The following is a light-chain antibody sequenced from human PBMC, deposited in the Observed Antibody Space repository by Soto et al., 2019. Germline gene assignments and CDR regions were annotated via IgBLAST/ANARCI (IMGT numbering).Light chain of an antibody. CDR2: KAS. Sequence: DIQMTQSPSTLSASVGDRVTITCRASQGISSWLAWYQQKPGKAPKLLIYKASSLESGAPSRFSGSGSGTELTLTISSLQPDDFATYYCQQYSRYWTFGQGTKVEIK. CDR1: QGISSW. J-gene: IGKJ1*01. CDR3: QQYSRYWT. V-gene: IGKV1-5*03.